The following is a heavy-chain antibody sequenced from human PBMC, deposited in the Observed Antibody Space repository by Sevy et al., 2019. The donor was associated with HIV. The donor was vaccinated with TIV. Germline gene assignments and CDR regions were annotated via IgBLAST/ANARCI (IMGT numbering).Heavy chain of an antibody. D-gene: IGHD6-13*01. CDR3: ARAEGYSSSRYPFDY. CDR2: ISSSSSYI. CDR1: GFTFSSYS. V-gene: IGHV3-21*01. J-gene: IGHJ4*02. Sequence: GGSLRLSCAASGFTFSSYSMNWVRQAPGKGLEWVSSISSSSSYIYYADSVKGRFTISRDNAKNSLYLQMNSLRAEDTAVYYCARAEGYSSSRYPFDYWGQGTLVTVSS.